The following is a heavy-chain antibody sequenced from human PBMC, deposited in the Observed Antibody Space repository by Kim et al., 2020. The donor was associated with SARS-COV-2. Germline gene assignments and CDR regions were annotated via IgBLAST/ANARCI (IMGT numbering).Heavy chain of an antibody. D-gene: IGHD3-10*01. CDR3: AADLRFGEFSFDY. Sequence: GGSLRLSCAASGFTFSSYAMSWVRQAPGKGLEWVSAISGSGGSTYYADSVKGRFTISRDNSKNTLYLQMNSLRAEDTAVYYCAADLRFGEFSFDYWGQGTLVTVSS. CDR2: ISGSGGST. V-gene: IGHV3-23*01. CDR1: GFTFSSYA. J-gene: IGHJ4*02.